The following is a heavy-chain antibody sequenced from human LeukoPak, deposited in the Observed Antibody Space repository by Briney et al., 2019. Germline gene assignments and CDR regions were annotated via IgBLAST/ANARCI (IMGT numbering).Heavy chain of an antibody. CDR3: ARQYCSSTSCPFFLDY. D-gene: IGHD2-2*01. CDR2: INHRGST. V-gene: IGHV4-34*01. J-gene: IGHJ4*02. Sequence: PSETLSLTCAVYGGSLSGFYWSWIRQPPGKGLEWIGEINHRGSTNYNPSLKSRVTISVDRSKNQFSLKLSSVTAADTAVYYCARQYCSSTSCPFFLDYWGQGTLVTVSS. CDR1: GGSLSGFY.